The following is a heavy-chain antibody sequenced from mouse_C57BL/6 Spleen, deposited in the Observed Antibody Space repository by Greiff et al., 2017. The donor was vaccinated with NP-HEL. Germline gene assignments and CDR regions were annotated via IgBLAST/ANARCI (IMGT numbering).Heavy chain of an antibody. CDR3: ARNPSTLYFDY. D-gene: IGHD5-5*01. J-gene: IGHJ2*01. Sequence: QVQLQQSGAELARPGASVKLSCKASGYTFTSYGISWVKQRTGRGLEWIGEIYPRSGNTYYNEKFKGKATLTADKSSSTAYMELRSLTSEDAAVYFCARNPSTLYFDYWGQGTTLTVSS. V-gene: IGHV1-81*01. CDR2: IYPRSGNT. CDR1: GYTFTSYG.